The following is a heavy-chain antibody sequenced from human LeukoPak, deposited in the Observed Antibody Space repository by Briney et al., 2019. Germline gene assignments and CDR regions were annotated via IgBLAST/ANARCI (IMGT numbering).Heavy chain of an antibody. CDR3: ARAGIQLWLNAFDI. D-gene: IGHD5-18*01. CDR2: IYYSGST. J-gene: IGHJ3*02. Sequence: SETLPLTCTVSGGSISSSSYYWGWIRQPPGEGLEWIGSIYYSGSTYYNPSLKSRVTISVDTSKNQFSLKLSSVTAADTAVYYCARAGIQLWLNAFDIWGQGTMVTVSS. CDR1: GGSISSSSYY. V-gene: IGHV4-39*07.